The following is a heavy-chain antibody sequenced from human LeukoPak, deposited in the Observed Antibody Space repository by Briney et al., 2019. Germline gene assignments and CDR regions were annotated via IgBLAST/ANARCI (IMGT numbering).Heavy chain of an antibody. D-gene: IGHD6-13*01. V-gene: IGHV1-18*01. J-gene: IGHJ4*02. CDR2: ISAYNGNT. CDR1: GGTFSSYA. CDR3: ARSPGIGAAGTVDY. Sequence: ASVKVSCKASGGTFSSYAISWVRQAPGQGLEWVGWISAYNGNTNYAQKLQGRVTMTTDTSTSTVYMELRSLRSDDTAVYYCARSPGIGAAGTVDYWGQGTLVTVSS.